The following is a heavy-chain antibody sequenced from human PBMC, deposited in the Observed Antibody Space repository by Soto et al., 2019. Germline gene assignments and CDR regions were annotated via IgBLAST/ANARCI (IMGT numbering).Heavy chain of an antibody. CDR3: GGIGDTAMGYYYYYYMDV. V-gene: IGHV3-30*03. CDR1: GFTFSSYG. Sequence: GGSLRLSCAASGFTFSSYGMHWVRQAPGKGLEWVAVISYDGSNKYYADSVKGRFTISRDNSKNTLYLQMNSLRAEDTAVYYCGGIGDTAMGYYYYYYMDVWGKGTTVTVSS. J-gene: IGHJ6*03. D-gene: IGHD5-18*01. CDR2: ISYDGSNK.